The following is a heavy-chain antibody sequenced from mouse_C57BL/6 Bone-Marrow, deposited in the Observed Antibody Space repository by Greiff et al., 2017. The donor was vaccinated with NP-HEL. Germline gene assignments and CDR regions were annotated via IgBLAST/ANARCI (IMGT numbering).Heavy chain of an antibody. V-gene: IGHV1-64*01. CDR1: GYTFTSYW. Sequence: QVQLQQPGAELVKPGASVKLSCKASGYTFTSYWMHWVKQRPGQGLEWIGIIHPNSGSTNYNEKFKSKATLTVDKSSSTAYMPLSSLTSEDSAVYYCARWSDYGSSYRFAYWGQGTLVTVSA. CDR3: ARWSDYGSSYRFAY. CDR2: IHPNSGST. D-gene: IGHD1-1*01. J-gene: IGHJ3*01.